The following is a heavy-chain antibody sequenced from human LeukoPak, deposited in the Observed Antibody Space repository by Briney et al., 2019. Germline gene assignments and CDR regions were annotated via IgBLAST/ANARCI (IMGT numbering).Heavy chain of an antibody. V-gene: IGHV3-30*18. D-gene: IGHD4-17*01. J-gene: IGHJ6*02. CDR3: ANEPHPTVDV. CDR2: ISYDGSNK. CDR1: GFTFSSYG. Sequence: PGGSLRLSCAASGFTFSSYGMHWVRQAPGRGLEWVTVISYDGSNKYYADSVKGRFTISRDNSKNTLYLQMNSLRAEDTAVYYCANEPHPTVDVWGQGTTVTVSS.